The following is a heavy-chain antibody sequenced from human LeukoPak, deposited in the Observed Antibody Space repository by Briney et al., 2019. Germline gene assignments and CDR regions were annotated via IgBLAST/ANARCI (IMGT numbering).Heavy chain of an antibody. CDR3: AKEFPAYSSGWFPKNWFDP. J-gene: IGHJ5*02. CDR2: ISDSGANT. Sequence: PGGSLRLSCAASGFTFSSYSMSWVRQAPGKGLEWVSIISDSGANTYYADSVRGRFTISRDNSKNTLYLQMNSLRAEDTAVYYCAKEFPAYSSGWFPKNWFDPWGQGTLVTVSS. CDR1: GFTFSSYS. D-gene: IGHD6-19*01. V-gene: IGHV3-23*01.